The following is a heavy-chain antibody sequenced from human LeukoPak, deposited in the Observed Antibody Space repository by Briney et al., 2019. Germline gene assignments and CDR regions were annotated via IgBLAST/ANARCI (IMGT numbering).Heavy chain of an antibody. CDR1: GFTFSSYA. Sequence: PGGSLRLSCAASGFTFSSYAMHWVRQAPGKGLEWVAVISYDGSNKYYADSVKGRFTISRDNSKNTLYLQMNSLRAEDTAVYYCAKDDRTVFVGVGWFDPWGQGTLVTVSS. J-gene: IGHJ5*02. CDR2: ISYDGSNK. CDR3: AKDDRTVFVGVGWFDP. D-gene: IGHD1-14*01. V-gene: IGHV3-30-3*01.